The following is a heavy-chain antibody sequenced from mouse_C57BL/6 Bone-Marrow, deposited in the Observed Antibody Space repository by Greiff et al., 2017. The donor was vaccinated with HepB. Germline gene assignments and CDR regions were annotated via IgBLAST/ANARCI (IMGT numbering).Heavy chain of an antibody. J-gene: IGHJ3*01. CDR1: GYAFTNYL. V-gene: IGHV1-54*01. CDR2: INPGSGGT. Sequence: QVQLKQSGAELVRPGTSVKVSCKASGYAFTNYLIEWVKQRPGQGLEWIGVINPGSGGTNYNEKFKGKATLTADKSSSTAYMQLSSLTSEDSAVYFCAREGYYGSSPAWFAYWGQGTLVTVSA. D-gene: IGHD1-1*01. CDR3: AREGYYGSSPAWFAY.